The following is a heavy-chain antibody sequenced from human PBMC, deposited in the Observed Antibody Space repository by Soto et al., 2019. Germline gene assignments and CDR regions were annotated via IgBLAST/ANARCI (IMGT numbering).Heavy chain of an antibody. J-gene: IGHJ6*03. CDR3: ARRARPDFYYMDV. D-gene: IGHD6-6*01. CDR2: ISSNGVGT. V-gene: IGHV3-64*01. Sequence: EVQLAESGGGLAQPGGSRRLSCAASGFTLSGYAMDWVRQAPGKGLEYVSGISSNGVGTYYANSVQGRFTISRDKSKNTVYLQMGSLRPEDMAVYYCARRARPDFYYMDVWGKGTTVTVSS. CDR1: GFTLSGYA.